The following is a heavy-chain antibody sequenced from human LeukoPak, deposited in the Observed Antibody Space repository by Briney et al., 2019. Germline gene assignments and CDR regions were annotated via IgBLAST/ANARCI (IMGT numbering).Heavy chain of an antibody. V-gene: IGHV3-74*01. Sequence: GGSLRLSCTASGFTFSSYGMHCVRQAPGKRRMGCSRINSDGSRITYADSVKARFSISRDNANKKLYLQMNSLRAEDTAVYYCAQNYDFWSGYESWGQGTLVTVSS. J-gene: IGHJ5*01. CDR1: GFTFSSYG. CDR2: INSDGSRI. CDR3: AQNYDFWSGYES. D-gene: IGHD3-3*01.